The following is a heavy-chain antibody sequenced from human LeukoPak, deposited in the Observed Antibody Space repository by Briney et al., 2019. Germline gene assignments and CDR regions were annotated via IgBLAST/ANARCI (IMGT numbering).Heavy chain of an antibody. V-gene: IGHV3-48*04. D-gene: IGHD3-9*01. CDR2: ISSSGTTI. CDR1: GFIFSSYS. Sequence: GGSLRLSCAASGFIFSSYSMNWVRQAPGKGLEWVSYISSSGTTIYYADSVKGRFAISRDNAKNSLYLQMNSLRAEDTAVYYCARGLELRYFDWLLSGAYWGQGTLVTVSS. J-gene: IGHJ4*02. CDR3: ARGLELRYFDWLLSGAY.